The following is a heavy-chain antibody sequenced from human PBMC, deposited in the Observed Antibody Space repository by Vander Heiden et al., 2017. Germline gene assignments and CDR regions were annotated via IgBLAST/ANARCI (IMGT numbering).Heavy chain of an antibody. D-gene: IGHD1-26*01. CDR2: TYYTSKWYN. CDR1: GASVSTNSAA. CDR3: ARDPYRGTYQSRGYFDH. Sequence: VQLQQSGPGLAKPSQTLSLTCAISGASVSTNSAARNWIRQSPSRGLEWLGSTYYTSKWYNDYAVSVTSRITINPDTSKNQFSLQLNSLTPEDTAVYYCARDPYRGTYQSRGYFDHWGQGTLVTVSS. J-gene: IGHJ4*02. V-gene: IGHV6-1*01.